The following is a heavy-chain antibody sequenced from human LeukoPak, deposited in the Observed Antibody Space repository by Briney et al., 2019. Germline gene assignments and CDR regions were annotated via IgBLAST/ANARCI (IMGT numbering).Heavy chain of an antibody. CDR1: GFTVSSNY. V-gene: IGHV3-30*03. Sequence: GGSLRLSCAASGFTVSSNYMSWVRQAPGKGLEWVAVTSYDGSNKYYADSVKGRFTISRDNSKNTLYLQMNSLRAEDTAVYYCARGLRRRRYGMDVWGQGTTVTVSS. J-gene: IGHJ6*02. CDR2: TSYDGSNK. CDR3: ARGLRRRRYGMDV.